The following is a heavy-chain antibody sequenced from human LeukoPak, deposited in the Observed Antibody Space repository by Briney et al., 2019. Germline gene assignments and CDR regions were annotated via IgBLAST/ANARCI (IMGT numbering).Heavy chain of an antibody. CDR3: ARPLGGYSYSTKTQKYFQH. CDR1: GYTFTGYY. V-gene: IGHV1-2*02. Sequence: ASVKVSCKASGYTFTGYYMHWVRQAPGQGLEWMGWINPNSGGTNYAQKFQGRVTMTRDTSISTAYMELSRLRSDDTAVYYCARPLGGYSYSTKTQKYFQHWGQGTLVTVSS. J-gene: IGHJ1*01. D-gene: IGHD5-18*01. CDR2: INPNSGGT.